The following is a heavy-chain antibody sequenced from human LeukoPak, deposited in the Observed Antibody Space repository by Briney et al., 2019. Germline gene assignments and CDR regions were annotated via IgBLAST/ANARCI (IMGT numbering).Heavy chain of an antibody. J-gene: IGHJ4*02. CDR3: AKDGRSRLRPQPVGPYEDY. V-gene: IGHV4-34*01. D-gene: IGHD4-17*01. CDR1: GGSFSGYY. Sequence: PSETLSLTCAVYGGSFSGYYWSWIRQPPGKGLEWIGEINHSGSTNYNPSLKSRVTISVDTSKNQFSLKLSSVTAADTAVYYCAKDGRSRLRPQPVGPYEDYWGQGTLVTVSS. CDR2: INHSGST.